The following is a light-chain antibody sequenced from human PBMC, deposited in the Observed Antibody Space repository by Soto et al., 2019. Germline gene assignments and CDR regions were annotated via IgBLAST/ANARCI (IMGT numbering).Light chain of an antibody. CDR2: DAS. V-gene: IGKV3-11*01. CDR1: QSVSSY. J-gene: IGKJ5*01. Sequence: EIVLTQSPATLSLSPGERATLSCRASQSVSSYLAWYQQKPGQAPRLLIYDASNRATGIPARFSGSGSGTDFTLTISSLEPEDFAVYYCQQRSNWPPGFTFGQGTRRRLN. CDR3: QQRSNWPPGFT.